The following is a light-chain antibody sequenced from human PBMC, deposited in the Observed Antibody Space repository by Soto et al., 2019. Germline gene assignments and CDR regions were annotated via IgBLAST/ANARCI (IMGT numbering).Light chain of an antibody. CDR3: HKYNDWPRT. J-gene: IGKJ1*01. V-gene: IGKV3-15*01. Sequence: EIVLPQSPVTLPASLGGRATLSCRASQSVTTKLAWYQQKPGQAPRLVIFGASSRATGIPARFSGSGSGTEFTLTISSLQSEEFAVYYCHKYNDWPRTVGKGTKVDIK. CDR2: GAS. CDR1: QSVTTK.